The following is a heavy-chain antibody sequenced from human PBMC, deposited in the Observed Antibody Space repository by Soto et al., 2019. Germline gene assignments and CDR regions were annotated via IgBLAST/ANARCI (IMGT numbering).Heavy chain of an antibody. J-gene: IGHJ3*02. Sequence: GGSLRLSCAASGFTFSSYAMHWVRQAPGKGLEWVAVISYDGSNKYYADSVKGRFTISRDNSKNTLYLQMNSLRAEDTAVYYCARWRFGGGIVMPPSAFDISGQGTMVTVSS. CDR3: ARWRFGGGIVMPPSAFDI. D-gene: IGHD3-16*02. V-gene: IGHV3-30-3*01. CDR1: GFTFSSYA. CDR2: ISYDGSNK.